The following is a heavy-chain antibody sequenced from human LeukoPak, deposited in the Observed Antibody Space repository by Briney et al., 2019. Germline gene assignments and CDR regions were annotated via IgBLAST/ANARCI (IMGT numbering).Heavy chain of an antibody. CDR3: ARGTGYSSVTY. CDR2: IFYSGST. V-gene: IGHV4-59*01. D-gene: IGHD6-19*01. CDR1: GGSISSYY. Sequence: SETLSLTCTVSGGSISSYYWSWIRQPPGKGPEWIGYIFYSGSTNYNPSLKSRVTISVDAPKNQFSLKLSSVTAADTAVYCCARGTGYSSVTYWGQGTLVTVSS. J-gene: IGHJ4*02.